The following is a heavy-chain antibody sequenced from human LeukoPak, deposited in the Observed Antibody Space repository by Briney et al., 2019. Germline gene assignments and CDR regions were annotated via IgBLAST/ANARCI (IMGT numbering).Heavy chain of an antibody. Sequence: PGGSLRLSCAASGFTVSNNYMSWIRQPPGKGLEWIGEINHSGSTNYNPSLKSRVTISVDTSKNQFSLKLSSVTAADTAVYYCARGGSSSSRMIYYYYYMDVWGKGTTVTVSS. CDR1: GFTVSNNY. V-gene: IGHV4-34*01. CDR3: ARGGSSSSRMIYYYYYMDV. CDR2: INHSGST. D-gene: IGHD6-6*01. J-gene: IGHJ6*03.